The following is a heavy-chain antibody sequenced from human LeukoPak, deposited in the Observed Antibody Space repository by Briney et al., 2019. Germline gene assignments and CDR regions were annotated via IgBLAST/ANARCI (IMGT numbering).Heavy chain of an antibody. J-gene: IGHJ4*02. CDR2: IIPIFGTA. CDR3: ARVPPSGHQLFSSDY. Sequence: SVTVSCKASGGTFSSYAISWVRQAPGQGLEWMGGIIPIFGTANYAQKFQGRVTITADESTSTAYMELTSLRSDDTAVYYCARVPPSGHQLFSSDYWGQGTQVTVSS. CDR1: GGTFSSYA. D-gene: IGHD2-2*01. V-gene: IGHV1-69*01.